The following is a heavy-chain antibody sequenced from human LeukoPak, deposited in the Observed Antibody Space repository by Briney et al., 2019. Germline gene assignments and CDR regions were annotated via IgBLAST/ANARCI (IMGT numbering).Heavy chain of an antibody. CDR2: ISSDGRKK. V-gene: IGHV3-30*04. CDR1: GFTFSTYA. CDR3: ARGNNVYSSYQHYFDY. Sequence: GGSLRLSCAASGFTFSTYALHWVRRAPGKGLEWVTLISSDGRKKNYADSVKGRSTISREDSKSTLYLQMNSLRAEDTAVYYCARGNNVYSSYQHYFDYWGQGTLVTVSS. J-gene: IGHJ4*02. D-gene: IGHD4-4*01.